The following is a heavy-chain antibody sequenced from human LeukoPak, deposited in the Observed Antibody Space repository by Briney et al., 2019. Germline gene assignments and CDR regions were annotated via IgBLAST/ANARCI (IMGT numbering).Heavy chain of an antibody. CDR2: INHSGGT. J-gene: IGHJ4*02. D-gene: IGHD6-19*01. CDR3: GRADRSRWYDVVY. Sequence: PSETLSLTCAVYGGSFSGYYWSWIRQPPGKGLEWIGEINHSGGTNYNPSLKSRVTISVDTSKNQFSLKLSSVTAADTAVYYCGRADRSRWYDVVYWGQGTLVTVSS. V-gene: IGHV4-34*01. CDR1: GGSFSGYY.